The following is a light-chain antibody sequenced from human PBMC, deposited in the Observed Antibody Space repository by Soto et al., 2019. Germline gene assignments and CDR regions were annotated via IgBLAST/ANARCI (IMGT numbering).Light chain of an antibody. J-gene: IGKJ5*01. CDR3: QQSYSTPIT. Sequence: DIQMTESPSSLSASVGDRVTLTCRASQSIRSYLNWYPQKLGTAPKLLIYAASSLQRGVPSRCSGSGSGTDFTLTISSLQPEDFETYYCQQSYSTPITFGQGTRLEIK. V-gene: IGKV1-39*01. CDR2: AAS. CDR1: QSIRSY.